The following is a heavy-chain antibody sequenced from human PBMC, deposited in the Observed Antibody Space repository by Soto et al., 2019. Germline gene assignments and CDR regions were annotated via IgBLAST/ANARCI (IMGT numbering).Heavy chain of an antibody. D-gene: IGHD6-25*01. CDR3: ARDVGSDSLQPSYNWLGA. CDR2: INTNTGGA. Sequence: GASVKVSCQASGYTFTDYHIHWVRQAPGQGLEFMGWINTNTGGAGSAHQFQGRVTVTRDTSITTVYMELSNLRSDDTAVYYCARDVGSDSLQPSYNWLGAWGQGTLVTVSA. V-gene: IGHV1-2*07. CDR1: GYTFTDYH. J-gene: IGHJ5*01.